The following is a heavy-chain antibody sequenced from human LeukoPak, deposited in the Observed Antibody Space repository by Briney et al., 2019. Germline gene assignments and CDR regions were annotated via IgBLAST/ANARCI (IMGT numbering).Heavy chain of an antibody. CDR2: IYYSGST. CDR3: GRHGTGAGRVTG. CDR1: GGSIRSYY. Sequence: SETLSLTCTVSGGSIRSYYWSWIRQPPGKGLEWIGYIYYSGSTNYNPSLKSRVTILVDTSKNQFSLKLSSVTAADTAVYYWGRHGTGAGRVTGWGQASLVTVSP. D-gene: IGHD6-19*01. J-gene: IGHJ4*02. V-gene: IGHV4-59*08.